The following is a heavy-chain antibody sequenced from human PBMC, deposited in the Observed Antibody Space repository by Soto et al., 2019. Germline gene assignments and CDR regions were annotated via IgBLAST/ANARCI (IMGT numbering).Heavy chain of an antibody. J-gene: IGHJ4*02. V-gene: IGHV3-30-3*01. CDR2: ISYDGSNK. D-gene: IGHD2-21*02. CDR1: GFTFSSYA. Sequence: QVQLVESGGGVVQPGRSLRLSCAASGFTFSSYAMHWVRQAPGKGLEWVAVISYDGSNKYYADSVKGRFTISRDNSKNXXYLQMTRLRAEDTAVYYCARDPVAYCGGDCRTFDYWGQGTLVTVSS. CDR3: ARDPVAYCGGDCRTFDY.